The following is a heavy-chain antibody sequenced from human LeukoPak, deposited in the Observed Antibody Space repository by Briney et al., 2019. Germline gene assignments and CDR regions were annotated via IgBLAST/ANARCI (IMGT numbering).Heavy chain of an antibody. CDR3: ANVGANYYYYYGMDV. CDR1: GFTFNSYA. V-gene: IGHV3-23*01. Sequence: PGGSLRLSCAASGFTFNSYAMSWVRQAPGKGLEWVSAISGSGGSTYYADSVKGRFTISRDNSKNTLYLQMNSLRAEDTAVYYCANVGANYYYYYGMDVWGQGTTVTVSS. CDR2: ISGSGGST. D-gene: IGHD1-26*01. J-gene: IGHJ6*02.